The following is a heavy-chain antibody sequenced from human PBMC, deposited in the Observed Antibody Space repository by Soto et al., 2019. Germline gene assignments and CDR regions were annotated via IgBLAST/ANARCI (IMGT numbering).Heavy chain of an antibody. CDR3: ARGDTPMITGMDSFDI. V-gene: IGHV3-7*01. CDR1: GFTFSDYH. Sequence: GGSLRLSCATSGFTFSDYHMSWIRQAPGKGLEWVANIKQDGTEKNYVDSVKGRFTISRDNARNSLYLQMDSLRAEDTAVYFCARGDTPMITGMDSFDIWGQGTMVTV. CDR2: IKQDGTEK. J-gene: IGHJ3*02. D-gene: IGHD5-18*01.